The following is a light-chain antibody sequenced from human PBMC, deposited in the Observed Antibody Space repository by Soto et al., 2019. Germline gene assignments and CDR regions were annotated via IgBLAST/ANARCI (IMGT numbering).Light chain of an antibody. V-gene: IGKV3-15*01. CDR3: QQYNNWPRT. Sequence: EIVRTQSPATLSVSTGERATLSCRASQSVSSNLAWYQQKPGQAPRLLIYGASTRATGIPARFSGSGSGTEFTLTISSLQSEDFAVYYCQQYNNWPRTVGQGTKVDTK. CDR1: QSVSSN. J-gene: IGKJ1*01. CDR2: GAS.